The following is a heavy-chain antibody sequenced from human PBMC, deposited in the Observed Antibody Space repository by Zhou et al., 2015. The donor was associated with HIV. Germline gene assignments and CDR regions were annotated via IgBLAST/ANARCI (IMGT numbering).Heavy chain of an antibody. V-gene: IGHV1-46*01. D-gene: IGHD3-3*01. CDR3: ARDSLPTIFGVVNPQDGMDV. J-gene: IGHJ6*02. CDR1: GYTFTNYY. CDR2: INPTGGST. Sequence: QVQLVQSGAEVKKPGSSVKVSCKASGYTFTNYYMHWVRQAPGQGLEWMGIINPTGGSTSYAQKFQGRVTMTRDTSTSTVYMELSSLRSEDTAVYYCARDSLPTIFGVVNPQDGMDVWGQGTTVTVSS.